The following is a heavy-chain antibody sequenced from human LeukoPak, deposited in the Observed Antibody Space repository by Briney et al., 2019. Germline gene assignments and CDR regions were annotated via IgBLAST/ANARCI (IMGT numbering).Heavy chain of an antibody. CDR1: GFTFSDYY. CDR2: IYSGGST. J-gene: IGHJ4*02. D-gene: IGHD6-19*01. CDR3: ARQSSGWPDY. Sequence: GGSLRLSCAASGFTFSDYYMSWIRQAPGKGLEWVSVIYSGGSTYYADSVKGRFTISRDNSKNTLYLQMNSLRAEDTAVYYCARQSSGWPDYWGQGTLVTVSS. V-gene: IGHV3-53*01.